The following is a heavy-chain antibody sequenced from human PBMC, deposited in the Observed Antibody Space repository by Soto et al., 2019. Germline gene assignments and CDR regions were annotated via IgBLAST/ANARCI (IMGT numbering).Heavy chain of an antibody. CDR3: ARILKGGTFDWLQIDC. CDR2: INWRDNK. CDR1: GFSLTTSRMC. V-gene: IGHV2-70*01. J-gene: IGHJ4*02. Sequence: SGPTLVNPTQTLTLTCTFSGFSLTTSRMCVTWIRQPPGKALEWLALINWRDNKYYTTSLKTRLTLSKDTSKNQVVLTLTNMDPVDTGTYYCARILKGGTFDWLQIDCWGQGTLVTVS. D-gene: IGHD3-9*01.